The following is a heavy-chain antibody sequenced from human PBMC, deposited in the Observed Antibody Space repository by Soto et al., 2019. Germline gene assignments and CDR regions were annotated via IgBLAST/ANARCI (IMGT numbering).Heavy chain of an antibody. V-gene: IGHV3-11*01. D-gene: IGHD1-1*01. CDR1: GFTFSDSY. Sequence: GGSLRLSCAASGFTFSDSYMSWIRQAPGKGLEWISYISSGATTIYYADSVKGRFTISRDNAKNSLYLQMDSLRADDTAVYYCARDVCTMYNSSTANWGQANPGTVPS. J-gene: IGHJ4*02. CDR2: ISSGATTI. CDR3: ARDVCTMYNSSTAN.